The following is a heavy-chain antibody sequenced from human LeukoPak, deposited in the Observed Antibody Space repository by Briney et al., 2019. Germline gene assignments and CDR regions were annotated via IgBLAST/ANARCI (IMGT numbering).Heavy chain of an antibody. D-gene: IGHD6-13*01. CDR3: AKSTGYITTGRDFDS. V-gene: IGHV3-20*04. CDR1: GFTFDDYG. J-gene: IGHJ4*02. CDR2: INWSGGST. Sequence: GGSLRLSCAASGFTFDDYGMSWVRQAPGKGLEWVSGINWSGGSTGYADSVKGRFTISRDNAKNTLYLQLSSLRAEDTAVYYCAKSTGYITTGRDFDSWGRGTLVTVSS.